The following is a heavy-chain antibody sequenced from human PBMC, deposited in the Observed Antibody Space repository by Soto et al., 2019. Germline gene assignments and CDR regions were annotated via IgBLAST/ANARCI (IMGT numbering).Heavy chain of an antibody. D-gene: IGHD3-10*01. Sequence: ASVKVSCKASGYTFTSYYMHWVRQAPGQGLEWVGVINPSGGSISYAQKFQGRVTMTRDTSTSTAYMELSSLRSEDTAVYYCAREFEGNYYGMDVWGQGTTVTVSS. V-gene: IGHV1-46*01. J-gene: IGHJ6*02. CDR2: INPSGGSI. CDR1: GYTFTSYY. CDR3: AREFEGNYYGMDV.